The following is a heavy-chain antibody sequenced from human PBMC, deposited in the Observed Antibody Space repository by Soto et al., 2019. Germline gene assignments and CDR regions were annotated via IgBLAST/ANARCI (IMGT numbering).Heavy chain of an antibody. CDR3: ARALWAPACHINWFDP. CDR2: IYYSGST. CDR1: GGSISSYY. D-gene: IGHD2-2*01. V-gene: IGHV4-59*01. Sequence: QVQLQESGPGLVKPSETLSLTCTVSGGSISSYYWSWIRQPPGKGLEWIGYIYYSGSTNYNPSLKSRVTIAVDTSQSQFPLKLSSVTAADTAVYYCARALWAPACHINWFDPCGQGTLVAFSS. J-gene: IGHJ5*02.